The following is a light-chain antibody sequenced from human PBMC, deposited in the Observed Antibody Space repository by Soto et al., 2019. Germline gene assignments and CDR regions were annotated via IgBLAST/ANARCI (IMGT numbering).Light chain of an antibody. Sequence: DIQMTQSPSSLSASVGDRVTITCRASQAIDNYLNWYQHKPGKAPELLILAASIVQSGVPSRFSGGGFGTDFSLTTSSLHPEDFATCYCQQRYGSPLTFGGGTKVEI. CDR3: QQRYGSPLT. V-gene: IGKV1-39*01. J-gene: IGKJ4*01. CDR2: AAS. CDR1: QAIDNY.